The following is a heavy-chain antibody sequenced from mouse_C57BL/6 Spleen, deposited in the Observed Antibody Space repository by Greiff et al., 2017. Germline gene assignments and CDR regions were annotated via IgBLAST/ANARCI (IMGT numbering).Heavy chain of an antibody. CDR2: IHPNSGST. V-gene: IGHV1-64*01. J-gene: IGHJ1*03. D-gene: IGHD2-4*01. Sequence: QVQLQQPGAELVKPGASVKLSCKASGYTFTSYWMHWVKQRPGQGLEWIGMIHPNSGSTNYNEKFKSKATLTVDKSSSTAYMQLSSLTSEDSAVYYCARDDYDWYFDVWCTGTTVTVSS. CDR1: GYTFTSYW. CDR3: ARDDYDWYFDV.